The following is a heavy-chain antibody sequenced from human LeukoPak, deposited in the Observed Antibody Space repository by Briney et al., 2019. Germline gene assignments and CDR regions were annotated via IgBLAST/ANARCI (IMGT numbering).Heavy chain of an antibody. J-gene: IGHJ4*02. CDR2: ISSSGRYM. Sequence: GGSLRLSCAASGFTFSSYSMNWVRQAPGKGLEWVSAISSSGRYMYYADSVKGRFTISRDNANNSLYLQMDSLRAEDTAVYYCAKDVRSDYFDYWGQGTLVTVSS. V-gene: IGHV3-21*01. CDR3: AKDVRSDYFDY. CDR1: GFTFSSYS.